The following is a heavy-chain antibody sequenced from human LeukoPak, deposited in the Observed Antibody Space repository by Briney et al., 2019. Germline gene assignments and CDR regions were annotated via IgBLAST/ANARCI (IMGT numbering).Heavy chain of an antibody. CDR1: GFTFSSYA. V-gene: IGHV3-23*01. CDR2: ISGSGGGT. Sequence: SGVSPRLYCAASGFTFSSYAMSWVRQAPGKGLEWVSAISGSGGGTYYADFVKGRFTISRDNSKNTLYLQMNSLRAEDTAVYYCAKSASYCSGGSCFSEAFDIWGQGTMVTVSS. D-gene: IGHD2-15*01. CDR3: AKSASYCSGGSCFSEAFDI. J-gene: IGHJ3*02.